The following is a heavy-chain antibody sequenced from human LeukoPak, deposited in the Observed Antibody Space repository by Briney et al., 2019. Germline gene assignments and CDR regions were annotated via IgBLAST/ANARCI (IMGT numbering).Heavy chain of an antibody. J-gene: IGHJ5*02. CDR1: GYTFTSYD. V-gene: IGHV1-8*01. D-gene: IGHD6-6*01. Sequence: ASVKVSCKASGYTFTSYDINWVRQATGQGLEWMGWMNPNSGNTGYAQEFQGRVTMTRNTSISTAYMELSSLRSEDTAVYYCARGIEYSSPPDWFDPWGQGTLVTVSS. CDR3: ARGIEYSSPPDWFDP. CDR2: MNPNSGNT.